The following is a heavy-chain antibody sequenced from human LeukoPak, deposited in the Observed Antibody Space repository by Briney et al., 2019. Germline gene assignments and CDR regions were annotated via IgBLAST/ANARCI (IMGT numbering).Heavy chain of an antibody. Sequence: SQTLSLTCAVSGGSISSGGYSWSWIRQPPGKGLEWIGYIYHSGSTYYNPSLKGRVTISVDTSKNQFSLKLSSVTAADTAVYYCARGNDFWSVTHFDYWGQGTLVTVSS. V-gene: IGHV4-30-2*01. CDR2: IYHSGST. CDR1: GGSISSGGYS. D-gene: IGHD3-3*01. J-gene: IGHJ4*02. CDR3: ARGNDFWSVTHFDY.